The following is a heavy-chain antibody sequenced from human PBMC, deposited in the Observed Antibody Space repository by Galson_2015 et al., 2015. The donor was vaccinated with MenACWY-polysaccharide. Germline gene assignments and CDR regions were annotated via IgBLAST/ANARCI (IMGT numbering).Heavy chain of an antibody. CDR2: IKSDGSST. J-gene: IGHJ4*02. V-gene: IGHV3-74*01. CDR1: GFTFSTYW. CDR3: ARGYSAYD. D-gene: IGHD5-12*01. Sequence: SLRLSCAASGFTFSTYWMYWVRQAPGKGLVWVSRIKSDGSSTNYADSVEGRFTISRDNAKNTLYLQMNSLRAEDTALYYCARGYSAYDWGQGTLVTVSA.